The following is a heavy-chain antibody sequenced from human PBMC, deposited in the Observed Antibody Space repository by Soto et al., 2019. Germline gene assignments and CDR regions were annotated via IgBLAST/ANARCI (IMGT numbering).Heavy chain of an antibody. CDR3: AKSSCRRTNRYVMSGSGSDFAS. V-gene: IGHV3-23*01. Sequence: EVQLLESGGGLVQPGGSLSLSCAASGFTFSTQVMSWVRPAPGKGLEWVSAMSGSRGYTYYADSVNGRFTISRDNSNHTLYLKMYRLRSEVTAVYYYAKSSCRRTNRYVMSGSGSDFASWCPGNLVIVSS. J-gene: IGHJ4*02. CDR1: GFTFSTQV. D-gene: IGHD2-2*01. CDR2: MSGSRGYT.